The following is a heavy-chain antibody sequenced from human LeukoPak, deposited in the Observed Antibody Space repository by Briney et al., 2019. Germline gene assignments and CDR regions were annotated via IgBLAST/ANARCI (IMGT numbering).Heavy chain of an antibody. D-gene: IGHD2-8*02. Sequence: GGSLRLSCTGSGFTLSSYAMSWVRQAPGKGLEWASAISGSGGSTYYADSVKGRFTISRDNSKNTLYLQMNSLRAEDTAVYYCAKPNYWGCIDYWGQGTLVTVSS. CDR3: AKPNYWGCIDY. CDR2: ISGSGGST. J-gene: IGHJ4*02. V-gene: IGHV3-23*01. CDR1: GFTLSSYA.